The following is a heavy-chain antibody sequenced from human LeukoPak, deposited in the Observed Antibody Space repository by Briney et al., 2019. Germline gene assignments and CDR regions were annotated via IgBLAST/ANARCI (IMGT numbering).Heavy chain of an antibody. D-gene: IGHD6-13*01. Sequence: PSQTLSLTCTVSGGSISSGSYYWSWIRQPAGKGLEWIGRIYTSGSTNYNPSLKSRVTISVDTSKNQFSLKLSSVTAADTAVYYCAGGGLRIAAAGTFDYWGQGTLVTVSS. V-gene: IGHV4-61*02. CDR3: AGGGLRIAAAGTFDY. CDR2: IYTSGST. J-gene: IGHJ4*02. CDR1: GGSISSGSYY.